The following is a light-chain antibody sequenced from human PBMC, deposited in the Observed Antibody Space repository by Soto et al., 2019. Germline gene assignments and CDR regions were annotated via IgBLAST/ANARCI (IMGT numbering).Light chain of an antibody. CDR1: QGVSSH. V-gene: IGKV1-9*01. Sequence: IQLTQFPSSLSASVGDRFTITGRASQGVSSHLAWHQQKPGKAPKLLIYEVSTLQSGVPSRFSGSGSGTDFTLTISSLQPEDFATYYCQHLNGYPITFGQGTRLEIK. CDR3: QHLNGYPIT. J-gene: IGKJ5*01. CDR2: EVS.